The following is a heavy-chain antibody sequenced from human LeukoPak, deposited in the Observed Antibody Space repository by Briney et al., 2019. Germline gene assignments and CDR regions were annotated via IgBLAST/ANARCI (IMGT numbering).Heavy chain of an antibody. CDR1: GGSISSSSYY. CDR2: IYYSGST. J-gene: IGHJ4*02. D-gene: IGHD6-6*01. Sequence: KPSETLSLTCTVSGGSISSSSYYWGWIRQPPGKGLEWIGSIYYSGSTYYNPSLKSRVTISVDTSKNQFSLKLSSVTAADTAVYYCTRGPKYSSSFPIDYWDQGTLVTVSS. V-gene: IGHV4-39*07. CDR3: TRGPKYSSSFPIDY.